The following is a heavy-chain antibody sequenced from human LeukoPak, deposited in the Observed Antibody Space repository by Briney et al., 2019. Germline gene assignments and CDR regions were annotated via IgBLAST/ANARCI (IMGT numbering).Heavy chain of an antibody. Sequence: SETLSLTCTVPGGSISGFYWSWIRQPPGKGLEWIGYIYYSGITNYSPSLKSRGTISVDTSKNQFSLRLSSVTAADTAVYYCARGVVIAPQTFDYWGQGTLVTVSS. CDR3: ARGVVIAPQTFDY. V-gene: IGHV4-59*01. CDR1: GGSISGFY. D-gene: IGHD2-21*01. CDR2: IYYSGIT. J-gene: IGHJ4*02.